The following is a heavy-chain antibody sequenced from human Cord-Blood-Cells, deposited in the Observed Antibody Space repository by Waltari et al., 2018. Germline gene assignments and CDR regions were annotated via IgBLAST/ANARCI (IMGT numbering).Heavy chain of an antibody. V-gene: IGHV4-59*01. CDR2: IYYSGGT. D-gene: IGHD3-9*01. CDR3: ARGGFDWLFQGLDFDL. J-gene: IGHJ2*01. Sequence: QVQLQESGPGLVKPSETLSLTCTVSGGSISSYYWSWIRQPPGKGLEWIGCIYYSGGTNANPSLKGRVTIAVDTSKNQFSLKLSSVTAADTAVYYCARGGFDWLFQGLDFDLWGRGTLVTVSS. CDR1: GGSISSYY.